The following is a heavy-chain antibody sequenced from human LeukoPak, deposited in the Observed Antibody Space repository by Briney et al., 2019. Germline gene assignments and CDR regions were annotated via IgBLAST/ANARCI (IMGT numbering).Heavy chain of an antibody. CDR1: GFTFTNYG. D-gene: IGHD7-27*01. V-gene: IGHV3-30*02. Sequence: GGSLRLSCEATGFTFTNYGMHWVRQAPGKGLEWVAFIRYDGNNKYYADSVKGRFTISRDNSKNTLYLQMNSLRGEDTAVYYCAKGSSDWGSNWGQGTLVTVSS. CDR3: AKGSSDWGSN. J-gene: IGHJ4*02. CDR2: IRYDGNNK.